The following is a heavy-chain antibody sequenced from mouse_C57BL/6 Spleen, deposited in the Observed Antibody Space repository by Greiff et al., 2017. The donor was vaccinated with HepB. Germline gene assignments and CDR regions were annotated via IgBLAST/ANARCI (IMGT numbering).Heavy chain of an antibody. J-gene: IGHJ4*01. CDR2: INPNNGGT. V-gene: IGHV1-26*01. Sequence: EVQLQQSGPELVKPGASVKISCKASGYTFTDYYMNWVKQSHGKSLEWIGDINPNNGGTSYNQKFKGKATLTVDKSSSTAYMELRSLTSEDSAVYYCARLDITTVVATSYYYAMDYWGQGTSVTVSS. CDR3: ARLDITTVVATSYYYAMDY. D-gene: IGHD1-1*01. CDR1: GYTFTDYY.